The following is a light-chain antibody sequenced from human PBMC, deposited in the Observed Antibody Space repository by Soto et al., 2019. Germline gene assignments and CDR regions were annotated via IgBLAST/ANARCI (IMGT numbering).Light chain of an antibody. CDR3: QQRSNWPPRIT. CDR2: DAS. V-gene: IGKV3-11*01. J-gene: IGKJ5*01. CDR1: QSVSSY. Sequence: EIVLTQSPATLSFSPGQRATLSCRASQSVSSYLAWYQQKPGQAPRLLIYDASNRATGIPARFSGSGSGTDCTLTISSLEPEDFAVYYCQQRSNWPPRITFGQGTRLEIK.